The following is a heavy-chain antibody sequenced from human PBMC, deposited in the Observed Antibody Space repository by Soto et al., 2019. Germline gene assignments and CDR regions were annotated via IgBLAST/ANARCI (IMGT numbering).Heavy chain of an antibody. CDR2: ISVYTTNT. Sequence: GASVKVSCKASGFTFTRSTVKWVRQAPGQRLEWVGWISVYTTNTNYAQKFQGRVTMTTDTLTSTAYMELRSLRSDDTAVYYCARDTPPTDYWGQGTLVTVSS. J-gene: IGHJ4*02. V-gene: IGHV1-18*01. CDR3: ARDTPPTDY. CDR1: GFTFTRST.